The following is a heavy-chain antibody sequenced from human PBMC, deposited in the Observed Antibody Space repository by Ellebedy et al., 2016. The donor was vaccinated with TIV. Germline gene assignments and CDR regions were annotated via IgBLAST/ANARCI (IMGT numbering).Heavy chain of an antibody. D-gene: IGHD2-2*01. CDR3: ARDIVVVPAARRPYYYSGMDV. V-gene: IGHV3-74*01. CDR2: INEDGSIT. CDR1: EFAFRNFW. J-gene: IGHJ6*02. Sequence: GGSLRLSCAASEFAFRNFWMHWVRQAPGKGLVWVSRINEDGSITNYADSVKGRFTISRDNAKNSLYLQMNSLRAEDTAVYYCARDIVVVPAARRPYYYSGMDVWGQGTTVTVSS.